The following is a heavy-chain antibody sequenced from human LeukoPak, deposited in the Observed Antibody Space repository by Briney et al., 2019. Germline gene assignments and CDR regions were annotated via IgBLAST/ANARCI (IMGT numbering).Heavy chain of an antibody. CDR2: IYCGGST. CDR3: ASSPTMVRGVMVY. V-gene: IGHV3-53*01. Sequence: GGSLRLSCAASGFTVSSNFMSWVRQAPGEGLEWGSVIYCGGSTYYADSVKGRFTISRDNSKNTLYLQMNSLRAEDTAVYYCASSPTMVRGVMVYWGQGTLVTVSS. D-gene: IGHD3-10*01. J-gene: IGHJ4*02. CDR1: GFTVSSNF.